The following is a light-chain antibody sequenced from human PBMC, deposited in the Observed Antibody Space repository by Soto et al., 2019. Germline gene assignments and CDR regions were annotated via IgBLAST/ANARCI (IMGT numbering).Light chain of an antibody. CDR1: NTNIGRYS. Sequence: QSVLTQPPSLSGTPGQRVTISCSGSNTNIGRYSVNCYHHLPRTAPNILIYSDDEQPSGVTDRFFGCNSGTSASLAISGLQSEDEAEYYCAAWHDNLNGLLFGGGTKLTVL. CDR3: AAWHDNLNGLL. CDR2: SDD. J-gene: IGLJ3*02. V-gene: IGLV1-44*01.